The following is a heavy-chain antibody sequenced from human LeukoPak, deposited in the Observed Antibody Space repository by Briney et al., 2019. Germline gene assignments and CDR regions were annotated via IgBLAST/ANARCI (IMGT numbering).Heavy chain of an antibody. CDR2: IIPIFGTA. CDR3: ARRIQLWLSHWFDP. D-gene: IGHD5-18*01. V-gene: IGHV1-69*13. CDR1: GGTFSSYG. Sequence: ASVKVSCKASGGTFSSYGISWVRQAPGQGLEWMGGIIPIFGTANYAQKFQGRVTITADESTSTAYMELSSLRSEDTAVYYCARRIQLWLSHWFDPWGQGTLVTVSS. J-gene: IGHJ5*02.